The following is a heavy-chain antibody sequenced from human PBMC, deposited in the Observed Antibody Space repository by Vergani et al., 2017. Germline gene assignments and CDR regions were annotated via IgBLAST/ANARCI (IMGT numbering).Heavy chain of an antibody. D-gene: IGHD2-21*01. CDR3: SINPRLGGDVVDS. J-gene: IGHJ4*02. Sequence: QVQLVESGGGVVQPGGSLRLSCAASSFSVSSHYMTWVRQAPGKGLQWIGEIHRSRSTNYNPSLRRRVTISLDKSKNQFSLKLTSVTAADTAVFFCSINPRLGGDVVDSWGQGTLVTVSS. CDR1: SFSVSSHY. CDR2: IHRSRST. V-gene: IGHV4-4*01.